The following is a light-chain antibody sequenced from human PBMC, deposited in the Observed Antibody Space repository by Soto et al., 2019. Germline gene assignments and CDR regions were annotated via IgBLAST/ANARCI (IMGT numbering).Light chain of an antibody. J-gene: IGLJ3*02. Sequence: QSVLTQPASVSGSPGQSITISCTGTSSDVGSYNLVSWYQQHPGKAPKLMIYEGSKRPSGVSNRFSGSKSGNTASPTISGLQAEDEADYYCCSYAGSSTPWVFGGGTKLTVL. V-gene: IGLV2-23*01. CDR3: CSYAGSSTPWV. CDR1: SSDVGSYNL. CDR2: EGS.